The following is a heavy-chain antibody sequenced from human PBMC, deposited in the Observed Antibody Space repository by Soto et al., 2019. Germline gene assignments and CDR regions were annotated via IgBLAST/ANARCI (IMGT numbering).Heavy chain of an antibody. CDR3: ARDRSDSSRADSFDI. Sequence: EVQVVESGGGLIQPGGSLRLSCEVSGFSVSNTYMSWVRQAPGKGLEWISVIYRGLATYYADSVQGRFTISRDDSKNTVYLQMNSLTAEDTAVYFCARDRSDSSRADSFDIWGQGTMVTVSS. D-gene: IGHD6-25*01. CDR2: IYRGLAT. CDR1: GFSVSNTY. V-gene: IGHV3-53*01. J-gene: IGHJ3*02.